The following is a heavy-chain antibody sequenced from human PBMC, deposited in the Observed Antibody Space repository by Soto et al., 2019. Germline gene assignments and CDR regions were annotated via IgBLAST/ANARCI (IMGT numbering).Heavy chain of an antibody. CDR1: GGSISSYY. CDR3: ARVSYYGSGSYYNVLYYYGMDV. J-gene: IGHJ6*02. CDR2: IYTSGST. D-gene: IGHD3-10*01. Sequence: QVQLQESGPGLVKPSETLSLTCTVSGGSISSYYWSWIRQPAGKGLEWIGRIYTSGSTNYNPSLKSRVTMSVDTSKNQFSLKLSSVTAADTAVYYCARVSYYGSGSYYNVLYYYGMDVWGQGTTVTVSS. V-gene: IGHV4-4*07.